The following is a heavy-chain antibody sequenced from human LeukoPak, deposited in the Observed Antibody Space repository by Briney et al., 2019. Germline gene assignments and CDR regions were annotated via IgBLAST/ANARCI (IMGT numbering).Heavy chain of an antibody. J-gene: IGHJ5*02. V-gene: IGHV3-30*18. CDR2: ISYDGSNK. D-gene: IGHD3-10*01. CDR1: GFTCSSYG. CDR3: AKGYYYGSGSYYPPFDP. Sequence: PGRSLRLSCAASGFTCSSYGMHWVRQAPGKGLEWVAVISYDGSNKYYADSVKGRFTISRDNSKNTLYLQMNSLRAEDTAVYYCAKGYYYGSGSYYPPFDPWGQGTLVTVSS.